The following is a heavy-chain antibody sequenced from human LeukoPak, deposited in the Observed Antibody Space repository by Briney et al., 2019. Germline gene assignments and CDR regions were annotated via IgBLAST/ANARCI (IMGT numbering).Heavy chain of an antibody. D-gene: IGHD2-21*02. CDR1: GFTFSDYY. J-gene: IGHJ3*02. CDR2: ISSSGSTI. V-gene: IGHV3-11*01. CDR3: TRVCGGDCYAGPNDAFDI. Sequence: GGSLRLSCTASGFTFSDYYMSWIRQAPGKGLEWVSYISSSGSTIYYADSVKGRFTISRDNAKNSLYLQMNSLRAEDTAVYYCTRVCGGDCYAGPNDAFDIWGQGTMVTVSS.